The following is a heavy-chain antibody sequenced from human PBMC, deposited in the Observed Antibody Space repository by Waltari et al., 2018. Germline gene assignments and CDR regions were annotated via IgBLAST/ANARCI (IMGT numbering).Heavy chain of an antibody. D-gene: IGHD2-2*01. Sequence: QVQLQESGPGLVKPSETQSLTCAVTGYSISRGYSRGWTRPPPGKGLEGIGSIYHSGSTYYNPSLKSRVTISVDTSKNQFSLKLSSVTAADTAGYYCARLECSSTSCYAFDYWGQGTLVTVSS. CDR1: GYSISRGYS. V-gene: IGHV4-38-2*01. J-gene: IGHJ4*02. CDR3: ARLECSSTSCYAFDY. CDR2: IYHSGST.